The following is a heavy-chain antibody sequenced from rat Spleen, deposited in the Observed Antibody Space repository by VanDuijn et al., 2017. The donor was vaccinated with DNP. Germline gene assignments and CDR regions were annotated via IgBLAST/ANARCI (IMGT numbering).Heavy chain of an antibody. V-gene: IGHV5-29*01. CDR1: GFIFSDYY. J-gene: IGHJ3*01. Sequence: EVQLVESGGGPVQPGRSLKLSCVASGFIFSDYYMAWVRQAPTKGLEWVATISYDGSSTYYRDSVEGRFSISRDNAKSTLYLQMDSLRSEDTATYYCATASNSGFTYWGQGTLVTVSS. CDR3: ATASNSGFTY. CDR2: ISYDGSST. D-gene: IGHD3-6*01.